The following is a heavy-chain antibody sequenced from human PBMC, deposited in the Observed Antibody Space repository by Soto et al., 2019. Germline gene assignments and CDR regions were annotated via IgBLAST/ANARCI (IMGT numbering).Heavy chain of an antibody. Sequence: EVLLVESGGGLIQSGGSLRLSCAASGFTVSSSQMTWVRQAPGKALEWVSVIFIGGTTQYEVSVKGRSTISRDYSTDTLYRQMNSLRGEDTAVSYCARLGPYVSGTYSFRHNRFDPWGQGTLVTVSP. D-gene: IGHD3-10*01. CDR2: IFIGGTT. J-gene: IGHJ5*02. CDR1: GFTVSSSQ. CDR3: ARLGPYVSGTYSFRHNRFDP. V-gene: IGHV3-53*01.